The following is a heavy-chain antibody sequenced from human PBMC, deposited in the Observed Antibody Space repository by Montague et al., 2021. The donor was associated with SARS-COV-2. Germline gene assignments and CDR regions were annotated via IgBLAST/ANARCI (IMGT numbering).Heavy chain of an antibody. CDR2: ICSNENT. CDR3: VREGRSSAYALDY. D-gene: IGHD3-22*01. Sequence: SETLSLTCSSLGSWNTGADRKSTRQNPGNQKKWFGDICSNENTHYNPSLKSRVTISVDTSKSQFSLRLTSVTAADTAVYYCVREGRSSAYALDYWGQGTMVTGSS. CDR1: GSWNTGAD. J-gene: IGHJ4*02. V-gene: IGHV4-59*01.